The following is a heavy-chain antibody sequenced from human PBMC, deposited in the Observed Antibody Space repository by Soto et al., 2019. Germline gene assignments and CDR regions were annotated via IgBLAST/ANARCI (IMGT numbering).Heavy chain of an antibody. J-gene: IGHJ4*02. Sequence: SETLSLTCAVSGYSISSGYYWGWIRQPPGKGLDWIGSIYHSGSTYYNPSLKSRVTISVDTSKNQFSLKLSSVTAAGTAVYYFSKDKERNAWYENYWGQGTLVTVS. CDR3: SKDKERNAWYENY. CDR2: IYHSGST. D-gene: IGHD6-13*01. V-gene: IGHV4-38-2*02. CDR1: GYSISSGYY.